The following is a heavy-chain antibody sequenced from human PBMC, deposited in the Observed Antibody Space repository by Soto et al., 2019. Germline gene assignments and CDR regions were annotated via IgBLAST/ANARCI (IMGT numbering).Heavy chain of an antibody. CDR2: ISSNGGST. CDR1: GFTFSRYA. V-gene: IGHV3-64*01. D-gene: IGHD3-3*01. J-gene: IGHJ6*02. CDR3: ARNIYDTYGMDV. Sequence: GSLRLSCAASGFTFSRYAMHWVRQAPGKGLEYVSAISSNGGSTYYANSVKGRFTISRDNSKNTLYLQMGSPRAEDMAVYYCARNIYDTYGMDVWGQGTTVTVSS.